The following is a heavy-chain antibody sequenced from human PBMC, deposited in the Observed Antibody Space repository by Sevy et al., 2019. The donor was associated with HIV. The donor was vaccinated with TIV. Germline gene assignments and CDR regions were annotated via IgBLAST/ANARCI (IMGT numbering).Heavy chain of an antibody. D-gene: IGHD6-13*01. CDR2: IRSKANSYAT. J-gene: IGHJ6*03. CDR3: TRMGIAGYYYYMDV. CDR1: GFTFSGSA. V-gene: IGHV3-73*01. Sequence: GGSLRLSCAASGFTFSGSAMHWVRQASGKGLEWVGRIRSKANSYATAYAASVKGRFTISRDDSKNPAYLQMNSLKSEDTAVYYCTRMGIAGYYYYMDVWRKRTTVTVSS.